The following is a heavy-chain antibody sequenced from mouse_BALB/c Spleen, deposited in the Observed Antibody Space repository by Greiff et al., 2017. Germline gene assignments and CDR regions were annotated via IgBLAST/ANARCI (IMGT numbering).Heavy chain of an antibody. CDR3: ARGGSHWYFDV. Sequence: QVQLQQSGAELAKPGASVKMSCKASGYTFTSYWMHWVKQRPGQGLEWIGYINPSTGYTEYNQKFKDKATLTADKSSSTAYMQLSSLTSEDSAVYYCARGGSHWYFDVWGAGTTVTVSS. J-gene: IGHJ1*01. V-gene: IGHV1-7*01. CDR1: GYTFTSYW. CDR2: INPSTGYT.